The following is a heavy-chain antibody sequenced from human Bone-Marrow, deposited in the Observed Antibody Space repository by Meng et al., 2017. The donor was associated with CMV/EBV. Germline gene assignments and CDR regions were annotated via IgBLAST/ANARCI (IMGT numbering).Heavy chain of an antibody. D-gene: IGHD6-13*01. CDR1: GETGNSDD. CDR3: ARGDSSNDWFDP. J-gene: IGHJ5*02. CDR2: MKPNSGNT. V-gene: IGHV1-8*03. Sequence: GKASGETGNSDDINWVRQVPGQGVEWMGWMKPNSGNTGYAQKFQGRVTITMNTSKCTAYMELSSLRSEDTDVYHCARGDSSNDWFDPWGQGTLVTVSS.